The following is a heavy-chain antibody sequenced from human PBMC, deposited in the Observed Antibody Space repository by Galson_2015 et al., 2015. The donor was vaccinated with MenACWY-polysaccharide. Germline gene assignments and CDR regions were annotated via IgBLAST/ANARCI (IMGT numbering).Heavy chain of an antibody. CDR3: AREPYSSSSIAFDI. CDR1: GYTFTSYA. CDR2: IIPIFGTA. Sequence: SVKVSCKASGYTFTSYAISWVRQAPGQGLEWMGGIIPIFGTANYAQKFQGRVTITADESTSTAYMELSSLRSEDTAVYYCAREPYSSSSIAFDIWGQGTMVTVSS. D-gene: IGHD6-6*01. J-gene: IGHJ3*02. V-gene: IGHV1-69*13.